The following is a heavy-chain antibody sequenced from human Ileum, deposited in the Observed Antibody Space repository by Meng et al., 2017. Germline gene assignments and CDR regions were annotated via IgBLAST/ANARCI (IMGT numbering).Heavy chain of an antibody. D-gene: IGHD2-15*01. Sequence: QVQLVQSGSELNKPGASAKVSCKASGYTFTSYTMSWVRQAPGQGLEWMGWINTNTGNPTYAQGFTGRFVFSLDTSVSTAYLQINSLKAEDTAVYYCATDGSRGSSKYWGQGTLVTVSS. V-gene: IGHV7-4-1*02. CDR3: ATDGSRGSSKY. CDR2: INTNTGNP. CDR1: GYTFTSYT. J-gene: IGHJ4*02.